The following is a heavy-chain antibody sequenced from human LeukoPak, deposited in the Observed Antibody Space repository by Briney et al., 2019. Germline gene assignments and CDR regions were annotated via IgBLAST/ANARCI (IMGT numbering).Heavy chain of an antibody. D-gene: IGHD4-17*01. V-gene: IGHV1-69*01. CDR2: IIPIFGTA. CDR3: AGGLYGDYDLDY. Sequence: ASVKVSCKASGGTFSSYAISWVRQAPGQGLEWMGGIIPIFGTANYAQKFQGRVTITADESTSTAYMELSSLRSEATAVYYCAGGLYGDYDLDYWGQGTLVTVSS. CDR1: GGTFSSYA. J-gene: IGHJ4*02.